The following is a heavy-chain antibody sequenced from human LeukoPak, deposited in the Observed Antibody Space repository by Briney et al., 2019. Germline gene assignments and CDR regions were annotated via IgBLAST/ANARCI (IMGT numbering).Heavy chain of an antibody. CDR3: ARGIQLWSLDY. D-gene: IGHD5-18*01. V-gene: IGHV4-59*01. CDR2: IYYSGST. J-gene: IGHJ4*02. Sequence: SETLSLTCAVYGGSFSGYYWSWIRQPPGKGLEWIGYIYYSGSTNYNPSLKSRVTISVDTSKNQFSLKLSSVTAADTAVYYCARGIQLWSLDYWGQGTLVTVSS. CDR1: GGSFSGYY.